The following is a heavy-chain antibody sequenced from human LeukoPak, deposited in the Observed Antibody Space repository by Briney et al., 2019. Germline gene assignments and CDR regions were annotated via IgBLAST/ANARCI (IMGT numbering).Heavy chain of an antibody. Sequence: GGSLRLSCAASGITFSSYAMSWVRQAPGTGLEWVSAIRGSGGSTYYAASAKGRFTISRDNSKNTLYLKMNSLRAEDTAVYYCATMIRRYGMDVWGQGTTVTVSS. V-gene: IGHV3-23*01. CDR3: ATMIRRYGMDV. D-gene: IGHD3-22*01. CDR2: IRGSGGST. J-gene: IGHJ6*02. CDR1: GITFSSYA.